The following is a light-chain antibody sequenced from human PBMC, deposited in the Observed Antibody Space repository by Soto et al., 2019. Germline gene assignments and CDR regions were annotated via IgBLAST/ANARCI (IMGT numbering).Light chain of an antibody. CDR3: QQYNNWPRIT. Sequence: EIVMTQSPATLSVSPGERATLSCRASQSVSSNLAWYRQKPGQAPRLLIYGASTRATGIPARFSGSGSGTEFTLTISSLQSEDFAVYYCQQYNNWPRITFGQGTRLEIK. CDR2: GAS. J-gene: IGKJ5*01. V-gene: IGKV3-15*01. CDR1: QSVSSN.